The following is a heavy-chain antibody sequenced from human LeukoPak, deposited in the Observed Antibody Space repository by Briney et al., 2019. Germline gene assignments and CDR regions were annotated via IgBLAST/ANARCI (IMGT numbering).Heavy chain of an antibody. CDR3: ARQGELAIDY. CDR2: IYNTGRT. CDR1: SGSITNYY. J-gene: IGHJ4*02. D-gene: IGHD1-26*01. V-gene: IGHV4-59*08. Sequence: SETLSLTCSLSSGSITNYYWSWIRQSPGKGLEWIGFIYNTGRTNYNPSLQSRVTMSIDTSKNQFSLKLSSVTAADTAVYYCARQGELAIDYWGQGTLVTVSS.